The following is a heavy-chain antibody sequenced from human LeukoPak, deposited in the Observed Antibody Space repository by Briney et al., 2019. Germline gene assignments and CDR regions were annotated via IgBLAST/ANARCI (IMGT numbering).Heavy chain of an antibody. CDR3: ARVYSGSYSSYFDY. V-gene: IGHV4-30-4*01. CDR1: GGSLSSGDYY. J-gene: IGHJ4*02. CDR2: IYYSGST. Sequence: SETLSLTCTVSGGSLSSGDYYWGWVRQPPGKGLEWVGYIYYSGSTHYNPSLKSRLTISVATSKNQFSLRLSSVTAADTAVYYCARVYSGSYSSYFDYWGQGTLVTVSS. D-gene: IGHD1-26*01.